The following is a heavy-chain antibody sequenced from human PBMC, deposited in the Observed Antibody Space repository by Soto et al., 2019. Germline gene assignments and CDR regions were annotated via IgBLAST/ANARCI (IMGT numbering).Heavy chain of an antibody. J-gene: IGHJ6*02. V-gene: IGHV5-51*01. Sequence: GESLKISCKGSGYSFTSYWIGWVRQMPGKGLEWMGIIYPGDSDTRYSPSFQGQVTISADKSISTAYLQWSSLKASDTAMYYCARLRGYYDFWSGYSYGMDVWGQGTTVTVS. CDR2: IYPGDSDT. CDR1: GYSFTSYW. CDR3: ARLRGYYDFWSGYSYGMDV. D-gene: IGHD3-3*01.